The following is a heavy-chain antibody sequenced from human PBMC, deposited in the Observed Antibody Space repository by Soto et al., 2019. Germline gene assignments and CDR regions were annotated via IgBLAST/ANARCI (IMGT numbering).Heavy chain of an antibody. D-gene: IGHD6-13*01. CDR3: ARVHSSSYHYFDY. J-gene: IGHJ4*02. Sequence: GGSLRLSCAASGFTFSRNGMHWVRQTPGKGLEWVALMSYDGNKRFYAESVNGRFTISRDNSKNTLFLQMNSLRAEDTAVYYCARVHSSSYHYFDYWGQGTLVTVSS. CDR2: MSYDGNKR. V-gene: IGHV3-30*03. CDR1: GFTFSRNG.